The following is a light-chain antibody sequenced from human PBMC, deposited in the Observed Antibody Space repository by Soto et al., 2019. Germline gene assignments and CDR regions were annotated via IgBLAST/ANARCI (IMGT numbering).Light chain of an antibody. CDR3: AAWDGSLKGVV. J-gene: IGLJ2*01. V-gene: IGLV1-44*01. CDR2: NDN. CDR1: SSNTGTNT. Sequence: QSVPTQAPSASGTPGQRVTISCSGSSSNTGTNTVNWYQQLPGTAPKPLISNDNQRPSGVPDRFSGSKSDTPASLAISGLQSDDEADYYCAAWDGSLKGVVFGGGTKLTVL.